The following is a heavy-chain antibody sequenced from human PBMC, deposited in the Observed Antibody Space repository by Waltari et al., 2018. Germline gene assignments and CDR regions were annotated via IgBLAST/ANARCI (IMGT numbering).Heavy chain of an antibody. CDR2: VRHTGIT. CDR3: ARWDSPGRFFGA. CDR1: GGSIYNYF. J-gene: IGHJ5*02. V-gene: IGHV4-59*08. Sequence: QVQLQESGPGLVKPSETLSLTCSVSGGSIYNYFWNWIRQPPGKGLQWIGYVRHTGITKSNPSLKSRVTMAVDTSKSQISLRLTSVSATDTAVYFCARWDSPGRFFGAWVQGTPVTVSS. D-gene: IGHD1-26*01.